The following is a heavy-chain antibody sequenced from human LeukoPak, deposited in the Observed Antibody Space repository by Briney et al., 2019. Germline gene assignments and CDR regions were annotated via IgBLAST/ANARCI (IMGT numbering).Heavy chain of an antibody. CDR3: ARGPHWGHLPGVALRVYDY. Sequence: SETLSLTCTVSGGSISSSSYYWGWIRQPPGKGLEWIGSIYYSGSTYYNPSLKSRVTISVDTSKNQFSLKLSSVTAADTAVYYCARGPHWGHLPGVALRVYDYWGQGTLVTVSS. J-gene: IGHJ4*02. V-gene: IGHV4-39*07. D-gene: IGHD2-15*01. CDR2: IYYSGST. CDR1: GGSISSSSYY.